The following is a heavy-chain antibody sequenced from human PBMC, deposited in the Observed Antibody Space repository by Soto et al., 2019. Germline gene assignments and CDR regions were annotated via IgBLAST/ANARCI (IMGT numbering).Heavy chain of an antibody. Sequence: QVQLVQSGAEVKKPGASVKVSCKASGYTFTGYYMHWVRQAPGQGLECMGWINPNSGGTNYAQKFQGWVTMTRDTSISTAYMELSRLRSDDTAVYYCARDLTGVAAAGDNWFDTCGQGTLVTVSS. J-gene: IGHJ5*02. V-gene: IGHV1-2*04. D-gene: IGHD6-13*01. CDR2: INPNSGGT. CDR1: GYTFTGYY. CDR3: ARDLTGVAAAGDNWFDT.